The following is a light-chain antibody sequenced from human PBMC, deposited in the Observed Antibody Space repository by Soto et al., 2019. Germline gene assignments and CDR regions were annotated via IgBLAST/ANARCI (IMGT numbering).Light chain of an antibody. Sequence: QSVLTQPASVSGSPGQSITISCTGSDSDVGGYNYVSWYQQHPGKAPKLMIYEVSNRPSGVSNRFSGSKSGDTASLTISGLQAEDEADYYCSSYSSRFTLDVFGTGTKLTVL. V-gene: IGLV2-14*01. CDR1: DSDVGGYNY. CDR3: SSYSSRFTLDV. CDR2: EVS. J-gene: IGLJ1*01.